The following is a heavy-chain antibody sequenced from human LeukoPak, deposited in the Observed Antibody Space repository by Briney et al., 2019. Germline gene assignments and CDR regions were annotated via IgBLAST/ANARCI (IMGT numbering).Heavy chain of an antibody. J-gene: IGHJ6*03. CDR1: GFTVSSNY. V-gene: IGHV3-69-1*01. CDR3: ASDFPLYYYYMDV. CDR2: VHTTTTIAAGTT. Sequence: GGSLRLSCAASGFTVSSNYMNWVRQAPGKGLEWVASVHTTTTIAAGTTFYADSVKGRFTISGDSSKNTVYLQMNTLRVEDTAVYYCASDFPLYYYYMDVWGKGTTVTVSS.